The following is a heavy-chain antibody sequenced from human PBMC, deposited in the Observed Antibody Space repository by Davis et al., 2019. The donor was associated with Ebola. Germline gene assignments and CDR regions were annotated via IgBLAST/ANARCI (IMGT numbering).Heavy chain of an antibody. CDR2: IYYSGST. D-gene: IGHD3-16*01. CDR3: AERGGSV. J-gene: IGHJ4*02. Sequence: PSETLSLTCTVSGGSISSGDYYWSWIRQPPGKGLEWIGYIYYSGSTYYNPSLASRATISVDTSKNQFSLKLTSVTAADTAMYYCAERGGSVWGQGTLVTVSS. CDR1: GGSISSGDYY. V-gene: IGHV4-30-4*02.